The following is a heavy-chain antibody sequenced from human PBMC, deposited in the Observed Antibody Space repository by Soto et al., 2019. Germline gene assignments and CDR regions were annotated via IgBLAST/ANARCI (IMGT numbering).Heavy chain of an antibody. V-gene: IGHV3-7*03. D-gene: IGHD4-17*01. Sequence: VQLVESGGGVVQPGRSLRLSCAASGFTFSSYWMSWVRQAPGKGLEWVANIKQDGSERYYVDSVKGRFTISRDNTKNSLYLQVNSLRAEDTAVYYCARDKAYGDSEDYWGQGTLVTVSS. CDR1: GFTFSSYW. CDR3: ARDKAYGDSEDY. CDR2: IKQDGSER. J-gene: IGHJ4*02.